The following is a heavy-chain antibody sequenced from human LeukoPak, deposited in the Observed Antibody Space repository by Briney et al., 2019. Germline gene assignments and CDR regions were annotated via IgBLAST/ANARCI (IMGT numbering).Heavy chain of an antibody. D-gene: IGHD6-13*01. CDR2: ISAYNGNT. Sequence: EASVKVSCKASGYTFTSYGSSWVRQAPGQGLEWMGWISAYNGNTNYAQKLQGRVTMITDTSTSTAYMELRSLRSDDTAVYYCARVRLGNSSPYYYGMDVWGKGTTVTVSS. J-gene: IGHJ6*04. CDR3: ARVRLGNSSPYYYGMDV. V-gene: IGHV1-18*04. CDR1: GYTFTSYG.